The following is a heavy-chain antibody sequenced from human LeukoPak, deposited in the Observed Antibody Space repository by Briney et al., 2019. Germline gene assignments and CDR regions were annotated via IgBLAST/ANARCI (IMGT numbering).Heavy chain of an antibody. CDR3: ARRLDSSMEGVY. CDR2: ISSSSSYI. D-gene: IGHD6-25*01. Sequence: KPGGSLRLSCAASGFTFSSYSMNWVRQAPGKGLEWVSSISSSSSYIYYADSVKGRFTISRDNAKNSLYLQVNSLRAEDTAVYYGARRLDSSMEGVYWGQGTLVTVSS. V-gene: IGHV3-21*01. J-gene: IGHJ4*02. CDR1: GFTFSSYS.